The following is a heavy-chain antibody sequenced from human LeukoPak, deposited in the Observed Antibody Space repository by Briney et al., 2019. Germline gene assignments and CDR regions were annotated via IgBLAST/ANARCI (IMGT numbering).Heavy chain of an antibody. V-gene: IGHV3-30-3*01. CDR3: ARDRDYFDY. Sequence: GALRLSCAASGFTFSSYAMHWVRQAPGKGLEWVAVISYDGSNKYYAASVKGRFTTSRDNSKNTLYLQMNSQRAEDTAVYYCARDRDYFDYWGQGTLVTVSS. CDR1: GFTFSSYA. J-gene: IGHJ4*02. CDR2: ISYDGSNK.